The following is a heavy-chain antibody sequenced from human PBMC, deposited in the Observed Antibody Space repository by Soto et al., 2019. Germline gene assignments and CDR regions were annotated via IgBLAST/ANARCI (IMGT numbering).Heavy chain of an antibody. CDR1: GYTFTSYG. CDR2: ISAYNGNT. Sequence: GXSVKVSCKASGYTFTSYGIIWGRQAPGQGLEWMGWISAYNGNTNYAQKLQGRVTMTTDTSTSTAYMELRSLRSDDTAVYYCARVGTIAARPYDDYWGQGTLVTVSS. J-gene: IGHJ4*02. V-gene: IGHV1-18*04. CDR3: ARVGTIAARPYDDY. D-gene: IGHD6-6*01.